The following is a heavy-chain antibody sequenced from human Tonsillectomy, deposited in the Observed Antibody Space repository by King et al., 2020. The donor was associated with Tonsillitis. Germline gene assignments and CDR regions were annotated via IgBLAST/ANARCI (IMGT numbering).Heavy chain of an antibody. CDR2: INPNSGDT. D-gene: IGHD4-17*01. J-gene: IGHJ4*02. Sequence: VQLVESGAEVKKPGVSVKVSCKASGYTFTAYYLHWLRQAPGQGLEWMGWINPNSGDTNFAQKFQGRVTMTRETSISTGYMELSRLRFDDTAVYYCARIGQTTPTGGDYWGQGTLVTVSS. V-gene: IGHV1-2*02. CDR3: ARIGQTTPTGGDY. CDR1: GYTFTAYY.